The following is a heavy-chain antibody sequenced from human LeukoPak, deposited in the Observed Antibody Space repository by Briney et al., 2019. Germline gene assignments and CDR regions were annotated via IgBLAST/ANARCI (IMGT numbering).Heavy chain of an antibody. CDR3: AKDDYDILTGYYLDP. Sequence: SLRLSCAASGFTFSSYGMHWVRQAPGKGLEWVAVISYDGSNKYYADSVKGRFTISRGNSKNTLYLQMNSLRAEDTAVYYCAKDDYDILTGYYLDPWGQGTLVTVSS. CDR1: GFTFSSYG. CDR2: ISYDGSNK. J-gene: IGHJ5*02. V-gene: IGHV3-30*18. D-gene: IGHD3-9*01.